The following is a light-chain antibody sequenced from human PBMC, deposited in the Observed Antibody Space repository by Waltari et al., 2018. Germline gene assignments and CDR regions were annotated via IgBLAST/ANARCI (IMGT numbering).Light chain of an antibody. CDR2: AAS. CDR3: QQFDIYPIT. V-gene: IGKV1-9*01. J-gene: IGKJ4*01. CDR1: QGIRSS. Sequence: DIQLTQSPSFLSASVGDRVTITCRASQGIRSSLTWYQLKPGKAPRLLIYAASTLQAGVPSRFSASGSGTDFTLTISSLQPEDFAIYYCQQFDIYPITFGGGTKVEIK.